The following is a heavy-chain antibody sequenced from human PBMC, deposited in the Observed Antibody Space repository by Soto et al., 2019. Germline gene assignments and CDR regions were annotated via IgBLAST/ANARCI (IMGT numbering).Heavy chain of an antibody. CDR3: AGLGNIAAAGPSYYFDC. V-gene: IGHV1-18*01. D-gene: IGHD6-13*01. CDR1: GYTFTSYG. J-gene: IGHJ4*02. CDR2: ISAYNGNT. Sequence: ASVKVSCKASGYTFTSYGISWVRQAPGQGLEWMGWISAYNGNTNYAQKLQGRVTMTTDTSTSTAYMELRSLRSDDTAVYYCAGLGNIAAAGPSYYFDCWGKGTRVTVSS.